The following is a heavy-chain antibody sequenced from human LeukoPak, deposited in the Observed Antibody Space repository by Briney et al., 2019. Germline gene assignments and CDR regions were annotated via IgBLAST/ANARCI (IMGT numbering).Heavy chain of an antibody. CDR3: ARGVYDYDSSDYTNAFDI. CDR2: IYHSGGTT. V-gene: IGHV4-38-2*02. J-gene: IGHJ3*02. Sequence: SETLSLTCTVSGYSISSGYYWGWIRQPPGKGLEWIGSIYHSGGTTYYNPSLKSRVTISLDTSKNQFSLKLSSVTAADTAVYYCARGVYDYDSSDYTNAFDIWGQGTMVTVSS. CDR1: GYSISSGYY. D-gene: IGHD3-22*01.